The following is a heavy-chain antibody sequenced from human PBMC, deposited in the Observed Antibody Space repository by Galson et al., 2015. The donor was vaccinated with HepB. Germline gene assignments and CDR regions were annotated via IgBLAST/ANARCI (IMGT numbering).Heavy chain of an antibody. V-gene: IGHV1-3*01. CDR1: GYTFTSYA. CDR2: INAGNGNT. CDR3: ARGYSYGYCFDY. Sequence: SVKVSCKASGYTFTSYAMHWVRQAPGQRLEWMGWINAGNGNTKYSQKFQGRVTITRDTSASTAYMELSSLRSEDTAVYYCARGYSYGYCFDYWGQGTLVTVSS. D-gene: IGHD5-18*01. J-gene: IGHJ4*02.